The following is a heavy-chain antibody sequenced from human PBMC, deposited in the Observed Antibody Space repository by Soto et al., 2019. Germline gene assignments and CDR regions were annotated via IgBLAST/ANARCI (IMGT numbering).Heavy chain of an antibody. CDR3: ARGRITIFGAVRTVNWFDP. D-gene: IGHD3-3*01. CDR1: GGSFSGYY. V-gene: IGHV4-34*01. J-gene: IGHJ5*02. CDR2: INHSGST. Sequence: QVQLQQWGAGLLKPSETLSLTCAVYGGSFSGYYWSWIRQPPGKGLEWIGEINHSGSTNYNPSLKSRVTISVDTSKNQFSLKLSSVTAADTAVYYCARGRITIFGAVRTVNWFDPWGQGTLVTVSS.